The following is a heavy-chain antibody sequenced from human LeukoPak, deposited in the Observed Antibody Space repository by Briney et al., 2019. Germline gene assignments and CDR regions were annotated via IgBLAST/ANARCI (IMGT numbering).Heavy chain of an antibody. J-gene: IGHJ4*02. CDR2: IYTSGRT. V-gene: IGHV4-4*07. Sequence: SETLSLTCTVSGGSISSSYWSWIRQPAGKGPEWIGRIYTSGRTNNNPSLKSRVTMSVDTSKNQLSLKLSSVTAADTAVYYCARDVRLFEVYTAGDDSSASLPDYWGQGTLVTVSS. CDR3: ARDVRLFEVYTAGDDSSASLPDY. CDR1: GGSISSSY. D-gene: IGHD3-22*01.